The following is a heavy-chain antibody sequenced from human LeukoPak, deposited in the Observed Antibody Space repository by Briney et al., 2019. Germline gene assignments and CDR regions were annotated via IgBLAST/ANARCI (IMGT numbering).Heavy chain of an antibody. V-gene: IGHV3-48*04. Sequence: GGSLRLSCAASGFTFSSYSMNWVRQAPGKGLEWVSYISSSSSTIYYADSVKGRFTISRDNAKNSLYLQMNSLRAEDTAVYYCARALRGAVTRGMDVWGQGTTVTVSS. D-gene: IGHD1-26*01. J-gene: IGHJ6*02. CDR3: ARALRGAVTRGMDV. CDR1: GFTFSSYS. CDR2: ISSSSSTI.